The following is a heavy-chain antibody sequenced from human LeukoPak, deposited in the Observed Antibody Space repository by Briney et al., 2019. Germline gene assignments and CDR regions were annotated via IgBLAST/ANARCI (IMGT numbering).Heavy chain of an antibody. V-gene: IGHV3-23*01. J-gene: IGHJ4*02. Sequence: GGSLRLSCAASGFTFSTYSMNWVRQAPGKGLEWVSHVSGSGGITYYADSVKGRFTISRDNSKNTLYLQMNSLRAEDTAVYYCAKTAAGNSSGRYPGWPVDYWGQGTLVTVSS. CDR1: GFTFSTYS. CDR2: VSGSGGIT. D-gene: IGHD6-19*01. CDR3: AKTAAGNSSGRYPGWPVDY.